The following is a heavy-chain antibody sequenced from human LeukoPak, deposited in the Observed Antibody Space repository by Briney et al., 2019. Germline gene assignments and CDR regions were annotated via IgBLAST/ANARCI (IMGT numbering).Heavy chain of an antibody. J-gene: IGHJ4*02. D-gene: IGHD3-9*01. CDR3: ATLNDILTGYRYFDY. Sequence: PSETLSLTCTVSGGSISSYYWSWIRQPPGKGLEWIGYIYYSGSTNYNPSLKSRVTISVDTSKNQFSLKLSSVTAADAAVYYCATLNDILTGYRYFDYWGQGTLVTVSS. CDR1: GGSISSYY. CDR2: IYYSGST. V-gene: IGHV4-59*01.